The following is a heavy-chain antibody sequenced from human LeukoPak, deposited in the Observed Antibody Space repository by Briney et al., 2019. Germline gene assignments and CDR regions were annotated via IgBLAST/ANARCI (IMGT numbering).Heavy chain of an antibody. CDR3: ARASYSSYGMDV. D-gene: IGHD6-19*01. J-gene: IGHJ6*02. V-gene: IGHV6-1*01. CDR2: TYYRSKWYN. Sequence: SQTLSLTCVISGDSVSSNSAAWNWIRQSPSRGLEWLGRTYYRSKWYNEYAVSVKGRVTIDPDTSQNQFSLHLDSVTPEDTAVYYCARASYSSYGMDVWGQGTTMTVSS. CDR1: GDSVSSNSAA.